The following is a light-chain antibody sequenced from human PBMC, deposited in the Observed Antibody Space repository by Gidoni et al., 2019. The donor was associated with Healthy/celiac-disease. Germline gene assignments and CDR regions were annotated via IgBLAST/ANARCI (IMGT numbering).Light chain of an antibody. Sequence: DIQMTQSPSSLSASVGDRVTITCRASQSISSYLNWYLQKPGKAPKLLIYAASSLQSGVPSRFSGSGSGTDLTLTISSLQPEDFATYYCQQSYSTPHSFGQGTKLEIK. CDR3: QQSYSTPHS. V-gene: IGKV1-39*01. CDR1: QSISSY. J-gene: IGKJ2*03. CDR2: AAS.